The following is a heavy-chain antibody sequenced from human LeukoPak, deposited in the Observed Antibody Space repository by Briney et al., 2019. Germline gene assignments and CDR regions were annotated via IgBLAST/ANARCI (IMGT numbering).Heavy chain of an antibody. J-gene: IGHJ4*02. V-gene: IGHV3-43D*03. CDR3: AKGTSSWHEFDS. CDR1: GFAFDDYA. D-gene: IGHD6-13*01. Sequence: GGSLRLSCAASGFAFDDYAMHWVRQAPGKGLEWVSLITWDGDSTYYADSVKGRFTISRDNSKNYLYLQMNSLRAEDTALYYCAKGTSSWHEFDSWGQGTLVTVSS. CDR2: ITWDGDST.